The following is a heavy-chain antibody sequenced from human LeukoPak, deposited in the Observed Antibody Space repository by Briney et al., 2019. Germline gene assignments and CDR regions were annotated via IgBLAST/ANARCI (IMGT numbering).Heavy chain of an antibody. CDR1: GFTVGNNY. J-gene: IGHJ4*02. D-gene: IGHD5-12*01. Sequence: GGSLRLSCAASGFTVGNNYMSWVRQAPGKGLEWVSVFNSGGSIYYVDSVKGRFTISRDTSKNTLYLQMNTLRAEDTAVYYCARGGYSGHGPTYSFESWGQGTLVTVSS. CDR2: FNSGGSI. V-gene: IGHV3-66*01. CDR3: ARGGYSGHGPTYSFES.